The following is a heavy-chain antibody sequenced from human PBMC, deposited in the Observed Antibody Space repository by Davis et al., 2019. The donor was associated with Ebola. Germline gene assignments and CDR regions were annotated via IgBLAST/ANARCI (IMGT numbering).Heavy chain of an antibody. CDR2: ISYDGSNK. J-gene: IGHJ4*02. Sequence: GESLKISCAASGFTFSSYAMHWVRQAPGKGLEWVAVISYDGSNKYYADSVKGRFTISRDNSKNTLYLQMNSLRAEDTAVYYCARDTRLGIIDYWGQGTLVTVSS. D-gene: IGHD7-27*01. V-gene: IGHV3-30*04. CDR3: ARDTRLGIIDY. CDR1: GFTFSSYA.